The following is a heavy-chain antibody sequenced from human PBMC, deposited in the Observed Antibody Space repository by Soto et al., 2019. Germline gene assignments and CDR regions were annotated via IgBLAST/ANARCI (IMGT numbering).Heavy chain of an antibody. J-gene: IGHJ3*02. Sequence: GGSMRLSFAASGSTFSSYRMNPLRQAPGKGLEWVSSISSSSSYIYYADSVKGRFTISRDNANNSLYVQMNGLVAEDTAVYYWARDPVLNWNKLVARACDICAQ. CDR3: ARDPVLNWNKLVARACDI. CDR1: GSTFSSYR. CDR2: ISSSSSYI. D-gene: IGHD1-1*01. V-gene: IGHV3-21*01.